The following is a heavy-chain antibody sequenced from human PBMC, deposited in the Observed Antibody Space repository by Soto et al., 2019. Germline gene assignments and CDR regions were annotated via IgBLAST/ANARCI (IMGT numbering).Heavy chain of an antibody. CDR1: GGSISSYY. Sequence: SETLSLTCTVSGGSISSYYWSWIRQPPGKGLEWIGEINHSGSTNYNPSLKSRVTISVDTSKNQFSLKLSSVTAADTAVYYCASDPRVVAAGIWGQGTMVTVSS. J-gene: IGHJ3*02. D-gene: IGHD2-15*01. CDR2: INHSGST. V-gene: IGHV4-34*01. CDR3: ASDPRVVAAGI.